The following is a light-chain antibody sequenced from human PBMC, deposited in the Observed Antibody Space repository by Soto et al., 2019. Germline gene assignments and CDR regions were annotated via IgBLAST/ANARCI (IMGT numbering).Light chain of an antibody. J-gene: IGLJ1*01. CDR1: NIGSKS. Sequence: SSELTQPPSVSVAPGKTARITCGENNIGSKSVHWYQQKPGQAPVLVIYYDSDRPSGIPERFSGSNSGNTATLTISRVEAGDEADYHCQVWDSSSDHPWVFGTGTKLTVL. CDR2: YDS. V-gene: IGLV3-21*04. CDR3: QVWDSSSDHPWV.